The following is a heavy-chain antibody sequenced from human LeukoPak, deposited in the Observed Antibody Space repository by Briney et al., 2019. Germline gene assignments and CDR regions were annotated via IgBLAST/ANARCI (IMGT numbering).Heavy chain of an antibody. J-gene: IGHJ4*02. CDR1: GFTFSNYG. V-gene: IGHV3-30*02. Sequence: PGRSLRLSCAASGFTFSNYGIHWVRQAPGKGLEWVAFIRNDGSNKYYADSVKGRFTISRDNSKSTLYLQMNSLRAEDTAVYYCAKDFDYYYGSGNYFDYWGQGTLVTVSS. D-gene: IGHD3-10*01. CDR3: AKDFDYYYGSGNYFDY. CDR2: IRNDGSNK.